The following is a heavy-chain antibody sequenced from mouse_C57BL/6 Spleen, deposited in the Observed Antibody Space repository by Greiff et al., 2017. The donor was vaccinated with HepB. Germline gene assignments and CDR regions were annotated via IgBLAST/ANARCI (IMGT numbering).Heavy chain of an antibody. Sequence: DVMLVESGGGLVKPGGSLKLSCAASGFTFSDYGMHWVRQAPEKGLEWVAYISSGSSTIYYADTVKGRFTISRDNAKNTLFLQMTSLRSEDTAMYYCARGLRRNYYAMTTGVKEPQSPSPQ. D-gene: IGHD2-2*01. V-gene: IGHV5-17*01. CDR1: GFTFSDYG. J-gene: IGHJ4*01. CDR3: ARGLRRNYYAMTT. CDR2: ISSGSSTI.